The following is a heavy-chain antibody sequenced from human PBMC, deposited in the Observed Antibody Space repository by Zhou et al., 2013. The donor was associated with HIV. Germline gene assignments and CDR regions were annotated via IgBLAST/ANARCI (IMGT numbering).Heavy chain of an antibody. J-gene: IGHJ6*02. D-gene: IGHD3-22*01. CDR2: IIPIFGTA. Sequence: QVQLVQSGAEVKKPGSSVKVSCKASGGTFSSYAISWVRQAPGQGLEWMGRIIPIFGTANYAQKFQGRVTITADESTSTAYMELSSLRSEDTAVYYCARDSSGYYYISQNSYGMDVWGQGTTVTVSS. CDR1: GGTFSSYA. V-gene: IGHV1-69*13. CDR3: ARDSSGYYYISQNSYGMDV.